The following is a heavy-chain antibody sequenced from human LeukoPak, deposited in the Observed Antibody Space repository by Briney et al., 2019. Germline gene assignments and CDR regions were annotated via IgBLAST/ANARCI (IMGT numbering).Heavy chain of an antibody. V-gene: IGHV1-18*01. CDR2: ISAYNGNT. CDR1: GYTFTSYG. CDR3: ARVYGKLWFGELLYFDY. D-gene: IGHD3-10*01. J-gene: IGHJ4*02. Sequence: ASVKVSCKASGYTFTSYGISWVRQAPGQGLEWMGWISAYNGNTNYAQKLQGRVTMTTDTSTSTAYMELRSLRSDDTAVYYCARVYGKLWFGELLYFDYWGQGTLVTVSS.